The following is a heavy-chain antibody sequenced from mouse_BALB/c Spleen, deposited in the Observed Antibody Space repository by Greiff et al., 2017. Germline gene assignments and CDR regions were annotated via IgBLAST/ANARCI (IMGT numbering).Heavy chain of an antibody. CDR2: IYPGDGDT. J-gene: IGHJ2*01. CDR3: ARDYYGYKYYFDY. D-gene: IGHD1-2*01. V-gene: IGHV1-82*01. Sequence: QVQLQQSGPELVKPGASVKISCKASGYAFSSSWMNWVKQRPGQGLEWIGRIYPGDGDTNYNGKFKGKATLTADKSSSTAYMQLSSLTSVDSAVYFCARDYYGYKYYFDYWGQGTTLTVSS. CDR1: GYAFSSSW.